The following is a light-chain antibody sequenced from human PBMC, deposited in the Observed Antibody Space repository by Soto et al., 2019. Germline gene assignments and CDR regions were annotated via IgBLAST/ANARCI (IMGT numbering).Light chain of an antibody. CDR2: GNT. CDR1: SSNIGAGYD. V-gene: IGLV1-40*01. Sequence: QSVLTQPPSVSGAPGQRVTISCTGSSSNIGAGYDVHWYQQLPGTAPKLLVSGNTNRPSGVPDRFSGSKSGTSASLAITGVQAEDEADYYCQSYDSSLSYWVFGGGTKVTVL. CDR3: QSYDSSLSYWV. J-gene: IGLJ3*02.